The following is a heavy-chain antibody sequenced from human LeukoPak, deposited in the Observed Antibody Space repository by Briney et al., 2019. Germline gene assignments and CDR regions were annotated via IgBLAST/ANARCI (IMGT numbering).Heavy chain of an antibody. CDR3: ARLPRGKYFFDY. J-gene: IGHJ4*02. D-gene: IGHD3-10*01. Sequence: VASVKVSCRASGYPFSIYYIHWVRQAPGQRLEWMGIINPSDGDSVYAEKFRGRVTMTRDTPTSTVYMELSSLRGDDTAEYFCARLPRGKYFFDYWGQGTLVTVSS. V-gene: IGHV1-46*01. CDR2: INPSDGDS. CDR1: GYPFSIYY.